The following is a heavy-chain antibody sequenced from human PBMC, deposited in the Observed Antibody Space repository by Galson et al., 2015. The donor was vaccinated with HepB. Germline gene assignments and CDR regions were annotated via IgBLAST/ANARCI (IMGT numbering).Heavy chain of an antibody. CDR3: ARDYCTYGVCFIPDY. Sequence: SLRLSCAASGFTFSSHAMHWVRQAPGKGLEWVAVISYDGSKKYYADSVKGRLTISRDNFKNMLYLQMNSLRAEDTAVYYCARDYCTYGVCFIPDYWGQGTLVTVSS. J-gene: IGHJ4*02. CDR2: ISYDGSKK. V-gene: IGHV3-30-3*01. CDR1: GFTFSSHA. D-gene: IGHD2-8*01.